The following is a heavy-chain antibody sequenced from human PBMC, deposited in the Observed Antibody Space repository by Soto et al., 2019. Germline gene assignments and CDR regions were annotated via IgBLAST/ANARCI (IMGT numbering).Heavy chain of an antibody. V-gene: IGHV4-59*01. CDR1: GGSISSYY. CDR3: ARSVPHYSSGGYPYGMDV. J-gene: IGHJ6*02. Sequence: SETLSLTCTVSGGSISSYYWSWIRQPPGKGLEWIGYIYYSGSTNYNPSLKSRVTISVDTSKNQFSLKLSSVTAADTAVYYCARSVPHYSSGGYPYGMDVWGQGTTVTVSS. CDR2: IYYSGST. D-gene: IGHD6-25*01.